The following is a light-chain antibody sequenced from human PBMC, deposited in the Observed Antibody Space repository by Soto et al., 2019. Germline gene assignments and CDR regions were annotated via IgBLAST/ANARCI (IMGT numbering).Light chain of an antibody. J-gene: IGKJ1*01. CDR3: QQYNSELWT. V-gene: IGKV1-5*03. Sequence: DIQMTQSPSPLSASVGDRVAITCRASQTISTWLAWYQQKPGKAPNLIIYKASTLQSGVPSRFSGSGSGTEFTLTISSLQPEDVATYYCQQYNSELWTFGQGTKVDI. CDR1: QTISTW. CDR2: KAS.